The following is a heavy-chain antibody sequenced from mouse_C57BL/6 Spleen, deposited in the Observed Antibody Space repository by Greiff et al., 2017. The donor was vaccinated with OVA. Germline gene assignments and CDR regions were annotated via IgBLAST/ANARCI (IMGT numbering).Heavy chain of an antibody. J-gene: IGHJ4*01. D-gene: IGHD2-5*01. Sequence: EVKLMESEGGLVQPGSSMKLSCTASGFTFSDYYMAWVRQVPEKGLEWVANINYDGSSTYYLDSLKSRFIISRDNAKNILYLQMSSLKSEDTATYYCARGPCYSKYGYAMDDWGQGTSVTFSS. V-gene: IGHV5-16*01. CDR1: GFTFSDYY. CDR3: ARGPCYSKYGYAMDD. CDR2: INYDGSST.